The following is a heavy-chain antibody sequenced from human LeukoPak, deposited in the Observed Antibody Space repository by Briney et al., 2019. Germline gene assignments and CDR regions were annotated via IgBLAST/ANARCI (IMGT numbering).Heavy chain of an antibody. CDR3: ARLVLWAFDY. CDR2: INHSGST. Sequence: SSETLSLTCTVSGGSISSYYWSWIRQPPGKGLEWIGEINHSGSTNYNPSLKSRVTISVDTSKNQFSLKLSSVTAADTAVYYCARLVLWAFDYWGQGTLVTVSS. J-gene: IGHJ4*02. CDR1: GGSISSYY. V-gene: IGHV4-34*01. D-gene: IGHD7-27*01.